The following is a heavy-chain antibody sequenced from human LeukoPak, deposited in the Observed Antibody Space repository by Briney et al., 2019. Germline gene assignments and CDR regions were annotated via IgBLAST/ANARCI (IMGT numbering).Heavy chain of an antibody. V-gene: IGHV1-2*02. CDR1: GYTFTGYY. Sequence: ASVKVSCKASGYTFTGYYMHWVRQAPGQGLEWMGWINPNSGGTNYAQKFQGRVTMTRDTSISTAYMELSRLRSGDTAVYYCARDSAVRHFWSGYYGYWGQGTLVTVSS. J-gene: IGHJ4*02. CDR2: INPNSGGT. CDR3: ARDSAVRHFWSGYYGY. D-gene: IGHD3-3*02.